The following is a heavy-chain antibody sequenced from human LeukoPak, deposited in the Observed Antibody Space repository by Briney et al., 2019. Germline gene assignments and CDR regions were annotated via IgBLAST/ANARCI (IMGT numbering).Heavy chain of an antibody. CDR1: GFTFSSYG. J-gene: IGHJ4*02. D-gene: IGHD1-26*01. CDR2: ISYDGNIK. Sequence: GGSLRLSCAASGFTFSSYGMHWVRQAPGKGLEWVAVISYDGNIKYYADSVKGQFTISRDNSKNTLYLQMNSLREEDTAVYYCAKWDSGRYTSNYYFDYWGQGALVTVSS. V-gene: IGHV3-30*18. CDR3: AKWDSGRYTSNYYFDY.